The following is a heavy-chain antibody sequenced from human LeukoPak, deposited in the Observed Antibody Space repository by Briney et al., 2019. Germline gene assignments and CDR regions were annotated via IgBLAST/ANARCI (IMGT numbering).Heavy chain of an antibody. CDR3: AKASPSIAAAGTVDY. Sequence: GGSLRLSCAASGFRFSDYTMTWVRQAPGKGPEWVSAIGGRGGSTYYADSLGGRFTISRDNSKDMLYLQMNSLRAEDTAVYYCAKASPSIAAAGTVDYWGQGTLVTVSS. CDR1: GFRFSDYT. CDR2: IGGRGGST. V-gene: IGHV3-23*01. J-gene: IGHJ4*02. D-gene: IGHD6-13*01.